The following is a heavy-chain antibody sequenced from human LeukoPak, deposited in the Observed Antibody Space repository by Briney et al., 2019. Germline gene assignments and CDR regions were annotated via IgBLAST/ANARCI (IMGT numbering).Heavy chain of an antibody. CDR2: ISNDGGGT. D-gene: IGHD2-15*01. V-gene: IGHV3-23*01. Sequence: GGSLRLSCAASGFIFNNYGLVWVRQAPGKGLEWVSAISNDGGGTTYADFVKGRFSVSRDNSKNTLFLQMNSLRAEVTALYYCAKGSGGYFFDLWGQGTLVTVSS. CDR1: GFIFNNYG. J-gene: IGHJ4*02. CDR3: AKGSGGYFFDL.